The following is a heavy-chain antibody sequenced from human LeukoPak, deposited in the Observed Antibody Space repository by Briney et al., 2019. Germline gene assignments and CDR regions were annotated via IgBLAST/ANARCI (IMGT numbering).Heavy chain of an antibody. V-gene: IGHV3-11*04. J-gene: IGHJ4*02. CDR2: ISSSGSAI. CDR1: GFTFSDYY. D-gene: IGHD5-18*01. Sequence: GGSLRLSCAASGFTFSDYYMSWIRQAPGKGLEWVSYISSSGSAIYYADSVKGRFTISRDNAKNSLYLQMNSLRAEDTAVYYCARVTYSYGFLFDYWGQGTLVTVSS. CDR3: ARVTYSYGFLFDY.